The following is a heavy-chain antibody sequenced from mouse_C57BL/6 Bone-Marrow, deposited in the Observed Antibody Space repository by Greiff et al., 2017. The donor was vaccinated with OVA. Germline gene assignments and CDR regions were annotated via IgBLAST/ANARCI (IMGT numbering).Heavy chain of an antibody. V-gene: IGHV5-16*01. J-gene: IGHJ3*01. CDR1: GFTFSDYY. D-gene: IGHD6-1*01. Sequence: EVQRVESEGGLVQPGSSMKLSCTASGFTFSDYYMAWVRQVPEKGLEWVANINSDGSSTYYLDSLKSRFIISGDKAKNILYLQMSSLKSEDTATYYCARGGQLSWFAYWGQGTLVTVSA. CDR3: ARGGQLSWFAY. CDR2: INSDGSST.